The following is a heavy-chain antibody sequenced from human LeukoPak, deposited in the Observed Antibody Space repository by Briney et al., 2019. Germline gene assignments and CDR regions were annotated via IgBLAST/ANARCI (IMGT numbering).Heavy chain of an antibody. CDR3: AGQAPFGPNAFDI. J-gene: IGHJ3*02. CDR1: GGTFSSYA. D-gene: IGHD3-16*01. Sequence: SVKVSCKASGGTFSSYAISWVRQAPGQGLEWMGGIIPIFGTANYAQKFQGRVTITTDESTSTAYMELSSLRSEDTAVYYCAGQAPFGPNAFDIWGQGTMVTVSS. CDR2: IIPIFGTA. V-gene: IGHV1-69*05.